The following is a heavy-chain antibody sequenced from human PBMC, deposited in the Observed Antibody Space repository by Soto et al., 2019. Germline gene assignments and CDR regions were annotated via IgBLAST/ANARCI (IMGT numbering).Heavy chain of an antibody. D-gene: IGHD3-22*01. Sequence: ASVKVSCKASGYTFTSYDINWVRQATGQGLEWMGWMNPNSGNTGYAQKFQGRVTMTRNTSISTAYMELSSPRSEDTAVYYYARDPGDISGYKSPSRLFSVLGAFDIRGQGTMVTVSS. CDR1: GYTFTSYD. J-gene: IGHJ3*02. V-gene: IGHV1-8*01. CDR3: ARDPGDISGYKSPSRLFSVLGAFDI. CDR2: MNPNSGNT.